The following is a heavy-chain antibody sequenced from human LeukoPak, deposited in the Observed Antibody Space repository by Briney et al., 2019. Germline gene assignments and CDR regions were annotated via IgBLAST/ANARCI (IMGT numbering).Heavy chain of an antibody. CDR3: ARIYCSGGSCYPYVAFDI. J-gene: IGHJ3*02. D-gene: IGHD2-15*01. CDR1: GYTFTSYG. Sequence: ASVKVSCKASGYTFTSYGISWVRQAPGQGLEWMGWISAYNGNTNYAQKLQGRVTMTTDTSTSTAYMELRSLGSDDTAVYYCARIYCSGGSCYPYVAFDIWGQGTMVTVSS. V-gene: IGHV1-18*04. CDR2: ISAYNGNT.